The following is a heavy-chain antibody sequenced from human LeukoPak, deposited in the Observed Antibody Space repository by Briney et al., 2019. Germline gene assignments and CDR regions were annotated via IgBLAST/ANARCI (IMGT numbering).Heavy chain of an antibody. Sequence: ASVKVSCKASGYTFTSYGISWVRQAPGQGLEWMGWISAYNGNTNYAQKLQGRVTMTRNTSISTAYMELSSLRSEDTAVYYCARGVAVAVHAFDIWGQGTMVTVSS. J-gene: IGHJ3*02. V-gene: IGHV1-18*01. D-gene: IGHD6-19*01. CDR3: ARGVAVAVHAFDI. CDR1: GYTFTSYG. CDR2: ISAYNGNT.